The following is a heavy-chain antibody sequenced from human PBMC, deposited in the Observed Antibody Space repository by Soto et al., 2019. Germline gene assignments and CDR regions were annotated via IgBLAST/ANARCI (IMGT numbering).Heavy chain of an antibody. J-gene: IGHJ4*02. CDR3: ARGESGGSCYRCPPDY. D-gene: IGHD2-15*01. Sequence: PGGSLRLSCAASGFTFSSYAMHWVRQAPGKGLEWVAVISYDGSNKYYADSVKGRFTISRDNSKNTLYLQMNSLRAEDTAVYYCARGESGGSCYRCPPDYWGQGTLVTVSS. CDR2: ISYDGSNK. V-gene: IGHV3-30-3*01. CDR1: GFTFSSYA.